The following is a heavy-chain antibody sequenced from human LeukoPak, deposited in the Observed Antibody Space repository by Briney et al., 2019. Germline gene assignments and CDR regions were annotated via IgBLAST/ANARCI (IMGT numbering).Heavy chain of an antibody. CDR2: IYSSGST. J-gene: IGHJ3*02. V-gene: IGHV4-4*07. CDR1: RGSLSSYY. CDR3: ARNSSSWTDAFDI. D-gene: IGHD6-13*01. Sequence: SETLSLTCIVSRGSLSSYYWSWIRQPAGKGLEWIGRIYSSGSTNYNPSLKSRVTMSVDTSKNQFSLKLSSVTAADTAVYYCARNSSSWTDAFDIWGQGTMVTVSS.